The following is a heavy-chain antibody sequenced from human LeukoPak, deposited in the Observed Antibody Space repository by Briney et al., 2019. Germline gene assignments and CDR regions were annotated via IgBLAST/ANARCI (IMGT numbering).Heavy chain of an antibody. D-gene: IGHD5-18*01. J-gene: IGHJ6*02. CDR1: GFTFSSYA. CDR2: ISGSGGST. Sequence: GGSLRLSCAASGFTFSSYAMSWVRQAPGKGLEWVSAISGSGGSTYYADSVKGRFTISRDNSKNTLYLQMNSLRAEDTAVYYCARGYSYGPYYHYYGMDVWGQGTTVTVSS. CDR3: ARGYSYGPYYHYYGMDV. V-gene: IGHV3-23*01.